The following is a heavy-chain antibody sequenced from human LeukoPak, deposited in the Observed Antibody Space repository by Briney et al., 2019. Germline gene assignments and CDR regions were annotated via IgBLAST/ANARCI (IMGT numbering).Heavy chain of an antibody. D-gene: IGHD4-11*01. CDR2: INHSGST. Sequence: PSETLSPTCAVYGGSFSGYYWSWIRQPPGKGLEWIGEINHSGSTNYNPSLKSRVTISVDTSKNQFSLKLSSVTAADTAVYYCARVRGRYSNYAYYYYMDVWGKGTTVTVSS. V-gene: IGHV4-34*01. CDR3: ARVRGRYSNYAYYYYMDV. J-gene: IGHJ6*03. CDR1: GGSFSGYY.